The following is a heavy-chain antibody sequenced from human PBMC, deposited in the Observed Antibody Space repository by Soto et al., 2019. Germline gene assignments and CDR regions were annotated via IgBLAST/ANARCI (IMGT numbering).Heavy chain of an antibody. J-gene: IGHJ6*02. CDR2: IYYSGST. Sequence: SETLSLTCTVSGGSISSYYWSWIRQPPGKGLEWIGYIYYSGSTNYNPSLKSRVTISVDTSKNQFSLKLSSVTAAGTAVYYCARGLGAYSYYYGMVVWGQGTTVTVSS. V-gene: IGHV4-59*01. CDR1: GGSISSYY. D-gene: IGHD6-19*01. CDR3: ARGLGAYSYYYGMVV.